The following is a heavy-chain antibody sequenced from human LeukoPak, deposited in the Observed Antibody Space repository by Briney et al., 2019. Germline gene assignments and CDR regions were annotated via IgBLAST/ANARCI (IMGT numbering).Heavy chain of an antibody. V-gene: IGHV1-69*04. CDR2: IIPILGIA. CDR3: ASNHYDILTGYYIDWFDP. J-gene: IGHJ5*02. Sequence: GSSVKVSCKASGGTFSSYAISWVRQAPGQGLEWMGRIIPILGIANYAQKFQGRVTITADKSTSTAYMELSSLRSEDTAVYYCASNHYDILTGYYIDWFDPWGQGTLVTVSS. D-gene: IGHD3-9*01. CDR1: GGTFSSYA.